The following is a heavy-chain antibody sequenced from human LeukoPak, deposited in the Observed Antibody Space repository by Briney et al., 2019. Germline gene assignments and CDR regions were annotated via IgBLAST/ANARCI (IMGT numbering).Heavy chain of an antibody. V-gene: IGHV3-23*01. J-gene: IGHJ4*02. CDR2: ISRSGGST. D-gene: IGHD2-8*01. CDR3: ATDDLMVYAHAFDY. CDR1: GFTFSSYA. Sequence: SLRLSCADSGFTFSSYAMSWVRQAPGQGLEWVSAISRSGGSTYYADPVKGRLTISRDNSKNTLYLQMNSLRAEDTAVYYCATDDLMVYAHAFDYWGQGTMVTVSS.